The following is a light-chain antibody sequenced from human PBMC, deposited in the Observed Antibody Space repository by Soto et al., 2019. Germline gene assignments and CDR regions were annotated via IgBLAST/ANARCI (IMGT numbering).Light chain of an antibody. Sequence: IVFAPFPVPPALSPGERATPSLKASQSVSNNYLAWYQQKPGQAPRLLIYGASNRATGIPDRFSGSGSGTDFTLTISRLEPEDFAVYYCQQYGSSGTFGQGTKVDIK. CDR3: QQYGSSGT. CDR2: GAS. CDR1: QSVSNNY. J-gene: IGKJ1*01. V-gene: IGKV3-20*01.